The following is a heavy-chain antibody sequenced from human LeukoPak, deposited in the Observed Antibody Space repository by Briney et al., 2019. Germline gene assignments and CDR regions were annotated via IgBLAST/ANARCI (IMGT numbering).Heavy chain of an antibody. J-gene: IGHJ4*02. CDR3: ARVVKAYYYDSSGYDY. CDR2: INPNSGGT. Sequence: GASVKVSCKASGYTFTGYYMHWVRQAPGQGLEWMGRINPNSGGTNYAQKFQGRVTMTRDTSISTAYMELSRLRSDDTAVYYCARVVKAYYYDSSGYDYWGQGTLVTVSS. D-gene: IGHD3-22*01. V-gene: IGHV1-2*06. CDR1: GYTFTGYY.